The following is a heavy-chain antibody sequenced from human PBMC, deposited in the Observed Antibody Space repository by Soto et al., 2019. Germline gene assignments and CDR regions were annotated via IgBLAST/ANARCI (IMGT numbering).Heavy chain of an antibody. D-gene: IGHD2-15*01. CDR2: IKEDGSET. Sequence: EVQVEESGGGLVQPGGSLRLSCSVSGFIFKNFWMTWVRQAPGKGLEWVANIKEDGSETYYVDSVKGRFTISRDNARNSLYLQMNSLRDEDTAVYYCAVADGLDVWGQGTTVTVSS. CDR1: GFIFKNFW. J-gene: IGHJ6*02. V-gene: IGHV3-7*01. CDR3: AVADGLDV.